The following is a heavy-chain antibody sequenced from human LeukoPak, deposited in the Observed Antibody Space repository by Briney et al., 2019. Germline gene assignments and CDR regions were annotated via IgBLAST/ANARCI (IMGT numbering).Heavy chain of an antibody. CDR3: ARYSGSPYYFDY. Sequence: SETLSLTCTVSGGSISSYYWSWIRQPPGKGLEWIGYIYYSGSTNYNPSLKNRVTISVDTSKNQFSLKLSSVTAADTAVYYCARYSGSPYYFDYWGQGTLVTVSS. V-gene: IGHV4-59*01. D-gene: IGHD1-26*01. CDR1: GGSISSYY. J-gene: IGHJ4*02. CDR2: IYYSGST.